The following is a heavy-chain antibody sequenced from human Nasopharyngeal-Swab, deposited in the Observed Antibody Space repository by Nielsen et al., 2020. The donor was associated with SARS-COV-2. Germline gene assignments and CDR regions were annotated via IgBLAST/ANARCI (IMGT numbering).Heavy chain of an antibody. V-gene: IGHV3-23*01. J-gene: IGHJ3*02. CDR3: ARTAIEGGYYRGDAFDI. CDR2: ISGSGGST. Sequence: GESLKISCAASGFTFSSYAMSWVRQAPGKGLEWVSAISGSGGSTYYADSVKGRFTISRDNSKNTLYLQMNSLRAEDTAVYYCARTAIEGGYYRGDAFDIWGQGTMVTVSS. D-gene: IGHD3-22*01. CDR1: GFTFSSYA.